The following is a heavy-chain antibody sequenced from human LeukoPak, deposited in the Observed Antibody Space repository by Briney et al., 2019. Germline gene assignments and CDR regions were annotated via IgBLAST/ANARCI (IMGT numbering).Heavy chain of an antibody. V-gene: IGHV1-8*01. CDR1: GYTFTSYD. D-gene: IGHD3-22*01. Sequence: ASVKVSCKASGYTFTSYDINWVRQATGQGLEWMGWMNPNSGNTGYAQKFQGRVTTTRNTSISTAYMELSSLRSEDTAVYYCSTYYYDSSGYATGDYWGQGTLVTVSS. CDR3: STYYYDSSGYATGDY. J-gene: IGHJ4*02. CDR2: MNPNSGNT.